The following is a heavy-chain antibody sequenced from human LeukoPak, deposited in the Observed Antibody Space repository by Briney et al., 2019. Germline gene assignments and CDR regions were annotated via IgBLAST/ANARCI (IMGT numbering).Heavy chain of an antibody. V-gene: IGHV4-39*01. D-gene: IGHD2-2*01. Sequence: SETLSFTCTVSGGSISSSSYYWGWIRQPPGKGLEWIGSIYYSGSTYYNPSLKSRVTISVDTSKNQFSLKLSSVTAADTAVYYCARHLAYCSSTSCLNWFDPWGQGTLVTVSS. CDR1: GGSISSSSYY. CDR3: ARHLAYCSSTSCLNWFDP. J-gene: IGHJ5*02. CDR2: IYYSGST.